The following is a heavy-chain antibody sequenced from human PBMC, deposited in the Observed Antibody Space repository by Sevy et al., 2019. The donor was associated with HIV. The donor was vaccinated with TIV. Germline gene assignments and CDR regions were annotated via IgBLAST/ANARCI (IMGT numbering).Heavy chain of an antibody. Sequence: SETLSLTCTVSGGFITSLYWNWIRQPPGKGLEWIANIYYNGHINYNPSLKSRVTLSLDTSKNQFSLRLSSVTAADTAMYYCAGGNAWGRGYSWGQGSLVTVSS. CDR1: GGFITSLY. CDR3: AGGNAWGRGYS. V-gene: IGHV4-59*08. J-gene: IGHJ4*02. CDR2: IYYNGHI. D-gene: IGHD1-26*01.